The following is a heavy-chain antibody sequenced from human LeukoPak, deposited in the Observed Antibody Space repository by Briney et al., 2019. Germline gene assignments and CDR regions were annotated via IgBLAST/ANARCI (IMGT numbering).Heavy chain of an antibody. CDR2: IIPNLGTT. J-gene: IGHJ4*02. CDR1: GGTSNSHA. CDR3: ATTNDGGGYQWGDFFDF. V-gene: IGHV1-69*04. D-gene: IGHD3-22*01. Sequence: ASVTVSCKASGGTSNSHAISWVRQAPGQGLEWMGRIIPNLGTTNRAQNFQDRVTLTADKSTNTACMELTSLTSDDTAVYYCATTNDGGGYQWGDFFDFWGQGTLVTVSS.